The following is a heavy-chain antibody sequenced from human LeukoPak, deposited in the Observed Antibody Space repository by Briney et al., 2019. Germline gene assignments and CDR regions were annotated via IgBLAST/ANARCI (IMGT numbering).Heavy chain of an antibody. Sequence: GGSLRLSCAASGFTFSSYAMRWVRQAPGKGLEWVAVISYDGSNKYYADSVKGRFTISRDNSKNTLYLQMNSLRAEDTAVYYCARAGDVVVVAATDEWFDPWGQGTLVTVSS. CDR1: GFTFSSYA. V-gene: IGHV3-30*04. CDR2: ISYDGSNK. J-gene: IGHJ5*02. D-gene: IGHD2-15*01. CDR3: ARAGDVVVVAATDEWFDP.